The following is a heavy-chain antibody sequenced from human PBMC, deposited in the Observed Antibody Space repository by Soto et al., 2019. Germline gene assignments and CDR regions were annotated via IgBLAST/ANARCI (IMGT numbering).Heavy chain of an antibody. Sequence: EVQLVESGGGLVQPGGSLRLSCAASGFTVSTKYMSWVRQAPGKGLEWVSVIYSGGSTFYADSVRGRFTISRDNSKNKVTLQMNSLRAEDTAVYYCARDPWAADYCGQGTLVTVSS. CDR3: ARDPWAADY. J-gene: IGHJ4*02. CDR2: IYSGGST. V-gene: IGHV3-66*01. CDR1: GFTVSTKY. D-gene: IGHD3-16*01.